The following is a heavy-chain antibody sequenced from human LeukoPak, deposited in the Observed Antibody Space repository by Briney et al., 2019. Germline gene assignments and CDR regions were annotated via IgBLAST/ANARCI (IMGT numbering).Heavy chain of an antibody. CDR2: INPNSGGT. CDR3: ARDENIAAAGRIDYYYYGMDV. D-gene: IGHD6-13*01. V-gene: IGHV1-2*02. J-gene: IGHJ6*02. CDR1: GYTFTGYY. Sequence: EASVKVSCKASGYTFTGYYMHWVRQAPGQGLEWMGWINPNSGGTNYAQKFQGRVTMTRDTSISTAYMELSRLRSDDTAVYYCARDENIAAAGRIDYYYYGMDVWGQGTTVTVSS.